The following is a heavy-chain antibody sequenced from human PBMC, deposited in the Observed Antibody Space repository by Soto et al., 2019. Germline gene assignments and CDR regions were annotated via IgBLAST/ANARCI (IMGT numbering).Heavy chain of an antibody. Sequence: PGGSLRLSCAASGFTFSNAWMNWVRQAPGKGLEWVGRIKSKTDGGTTDYAAPVKGRFTISRDDSKNTLYLQINSLKTEDTAVYYCTTDRWDIVVVPAANPRDYWGQGTLVTVSS. CDR2: IKSKTDGGTT. CDR3: TTDRWDIVVVPAANPRDY. J-gene: IGHJ4*02. D-gene: IGHD2-2*01. CDR1: GFTFSNAW. V-gene: IGHV3-15*07.